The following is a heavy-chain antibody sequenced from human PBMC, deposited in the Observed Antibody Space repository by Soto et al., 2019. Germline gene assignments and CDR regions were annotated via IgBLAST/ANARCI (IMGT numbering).Heavy chain of an antibody. Sequence: QVHLVESGGGVVQPGRSLRLSCAASGFTFSISGMHWVRQAPGKGLEWVAVIWSDGSDKYYADSVTGRFTISRDNAKNTLYLQMNSLRAEHTAVYYCARGQGHYYYGMDVWGQGTTVTVSS. CDR1: GFTFSISG. CDR3: ARGQGHYYYGMDV. V-gene: IGHV3-33*01. CDR2: IWSDGSDK. J-gene: IGHJ6*02.